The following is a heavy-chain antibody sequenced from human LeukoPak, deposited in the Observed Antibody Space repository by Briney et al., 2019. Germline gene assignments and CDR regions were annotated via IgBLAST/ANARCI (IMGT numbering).Heavy chain of an antibody. CDR2: VKEDGSET. CDR1: GFTLSSYW. J-gene: IGHJ4*02. Sequence: GGSLRLSCTASGFTLSSYWMSWARQAPGKGLEWVAHVKEDGSETYYVDSVKGRFTISRDNAKSSVYLQLNSLRADDTAIYYCAKDIPGGGDDYWGQGTLVTVSS. CDR3: AKDIPGGGDDY. D-gene: IGHD2-21*02. V-gene: IGHV3-7*01.